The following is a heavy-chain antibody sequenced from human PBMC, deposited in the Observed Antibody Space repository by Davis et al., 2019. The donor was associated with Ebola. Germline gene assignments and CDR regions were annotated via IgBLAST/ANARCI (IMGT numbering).Heavy chain of an antibody. Sequence: MPSETLSLTCTVSGGSISSYYWSWIRQPPGKGLEWIGYIYYSGSTNYNPSLKSRVTISVDTSKNQFSLKLSSVTAADTAVYYCARGRISSGWYWGRFDPWGQGTLVTVSS. CDR2: IYYSGST. J-gene: IGHJ5*02. V-gene: IGHV4-59*12. CDR3: ARGRISSGWYWGRFDP. D-gene: IGHD6-19*01. CDR1: GGSISSYY.